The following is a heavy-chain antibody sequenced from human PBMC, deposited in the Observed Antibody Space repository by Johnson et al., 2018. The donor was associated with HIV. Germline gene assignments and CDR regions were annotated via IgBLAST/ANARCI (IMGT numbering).Heavy chain of an antibody. Sequence: VQLVESGGGVVQPGRSLRLSCAASGFTFSNYDMYWVRQATGKGLEWVSGIGTAGDTHYADSLKGRFTISREDAKNSLYLQMNSLRTEDTAVYYCARDSRYNNYGGGSVGAFDIWGQGTTVTVSS. CDR2: IGTAGDT. D-gene: IGHD4-11*01. J-gene: IGHJ3*02. V-gene: IGHV3-13*01. CDR1: GFTFSNYD. CDR3: ARDSRYNNYGGGSVGAFDI.